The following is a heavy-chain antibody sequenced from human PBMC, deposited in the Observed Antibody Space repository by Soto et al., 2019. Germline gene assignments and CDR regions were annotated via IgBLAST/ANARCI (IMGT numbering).Heavy chain of an antibody. Sequence: ASGKVSCKASGYTFTSYAINWVRQATGQGLEWMGWMNPNSGNTGYAQKFQGRVTMTRNTSISTAYMELSSLRSEDTAVYYCARGVRAMGMDVWGQGTTVTVSS. J-gene: IGHJ6*02. CDR2: MNPNSGNT. CDR3: ARGVRAMGMDV. CDR1: GYTFTSYA. V-gene: IGHV1-8*01.